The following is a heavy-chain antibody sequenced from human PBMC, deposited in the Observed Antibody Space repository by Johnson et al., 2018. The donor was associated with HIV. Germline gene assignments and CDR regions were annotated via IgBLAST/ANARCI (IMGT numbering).Heavy chain of an antibody. D-gene: IGHD6-13*01. Sequence: VQLVESGGGVVQPGRSLRLSCAASGFMFSGYGLHWVRQAPGKGLEWVSAISGSGGSTYYAASVKGRFTISRDNSQNTLYLQMNSLRAEDTAVYYCARGHYSSSWYGRYAFDIWGQGTMVTVSS. V-gene: IGHV3-23*04. CDR3: ARGHYSSSWYGRYAFDI. CDR2: ISGSGGST. J-gene: IGHJ3*02. CDR1: GFMFSGYG.